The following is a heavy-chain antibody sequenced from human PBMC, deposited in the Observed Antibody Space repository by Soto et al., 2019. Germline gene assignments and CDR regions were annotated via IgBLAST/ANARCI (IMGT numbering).Heavy chain of an antibody. V-gene: IGHV3-74*01. CDR3: ARGGDYDFWSGYYTAHDY. J-gene: IGHJ4*02. Sequence: GGSLRLSCAASGFTFSSYWMHWVRQAPGKGLVWVSRINSDGSSTSYADSVKGRFTISRDNAKNTLYLQMNSLGAEDTAVYYCARGGDYDFWSGYYTAHDYWGQGTLVTVSS. CDR1: GFTFSSYW. D-gene: IGHD3-3*01. CDR2: INSDGSST.